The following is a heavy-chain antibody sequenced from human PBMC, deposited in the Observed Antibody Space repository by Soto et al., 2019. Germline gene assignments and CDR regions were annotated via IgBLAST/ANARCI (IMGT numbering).Heavy chain of an antibody. CDR2: IYYSGST. CDR3: ARGVHYDILTGYYQSDYYYYRDV. J-gene: IGHJ6*03. CDR1: GGSISSYY. Sequence: SQTLSLTCTVSGGSISSYYWSWIRQPPGKGLEWIGYIYYSGSTNYNPSLKSRVTISVDTSKNQFSLKLSSVTAADTAVYYCARGVHYDILTGYYQSDYYYYRDVCGEGTTVTLSS. D-gene: IGHD3-9*01. V-gene: IGHV4-59*08.